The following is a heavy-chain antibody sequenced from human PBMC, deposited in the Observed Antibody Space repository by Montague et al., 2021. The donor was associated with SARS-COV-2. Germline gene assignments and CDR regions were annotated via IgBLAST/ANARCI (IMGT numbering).Heavy chain of an antibody. D-gene: IGHD2-2*01. V-gene: IGHV4-39*01. CDR3: ARHPAMSGPAAVSDY. Sequence: SETLSLTCTVSGDSISSAYFYWAWIRQPPGKGLEWVGTIYYSGITYYNPSLKSRVTISVDTSRNQFSLRLSSVTAADTAVYYCARHPAMSGPAAVSDYWGQGTLVTVSS. J-gene: IGHJ4*02. CDR2: IYYSGIT. CDR1: GDSISSAYFY.